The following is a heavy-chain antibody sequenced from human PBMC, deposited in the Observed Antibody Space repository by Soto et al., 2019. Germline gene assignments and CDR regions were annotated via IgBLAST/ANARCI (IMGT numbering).Heavy chain of an antibody. J-gene: IGHJ4*02. V-gene: IGHV3-30-3*01. CDR1: RFTFSSYA. CDR3: AKDGGIAAADHPEY. Sequence: QVQLVESGGGVVQPGRSLRLSCAASRFTFSSYAIHWVRQAPGKGLEWVAGISNTGNSEHYADSVKGRFTISRDNSRNTLYLQMNTLRTEDTAVYYCAKDGGIAAADHPEYWGQGTLVTVSS. CDR2: ISNTGNSE. D-gene: IGHD6-13*01.